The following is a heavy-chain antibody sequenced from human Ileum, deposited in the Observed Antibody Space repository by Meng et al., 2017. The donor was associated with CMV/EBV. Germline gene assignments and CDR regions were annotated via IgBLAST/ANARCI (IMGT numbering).Heavy chain of an antibody. J-gene: IGHJ4*02. V-gene: IGHV3-74*03. CDR3: VRDRIYWNYGDY. CDR2: INAPGTST. D-gene: IGHD1-1*01. Sequence: GGSLRLSCAASGFTFTNYWMHWVRQAPGKGLVGVSVINAPGTSTAYADSVKGCFTVSKDNDKNTVVLEMNSLIPEDTAVYYCVRDRIYWNYGDYWGQGTLVTVSS. CDR1: GFTFTNYW.